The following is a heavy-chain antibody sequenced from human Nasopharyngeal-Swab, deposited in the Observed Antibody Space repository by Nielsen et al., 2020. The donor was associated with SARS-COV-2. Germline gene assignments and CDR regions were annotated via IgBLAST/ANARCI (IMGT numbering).Heavy chain of an antibody. Sequence: GESLKISCAASGFTFSSYGMHWVRQAPGKGLEWVAVISYDGSNKYYADSVKGRFTISRDNSKNTLYLQMNSLRAEDTAVYYCARPRNRLHPFDYWGQGTLVTVSS. J-gene: IGHJ4*02. CDR2: ISYDGSNK. D-gene: IGHD5-24*01. CDR3: ARPRNRLHPFDY. V-gene: IGHV3-30*19. CDR1: GFTFSSYG.